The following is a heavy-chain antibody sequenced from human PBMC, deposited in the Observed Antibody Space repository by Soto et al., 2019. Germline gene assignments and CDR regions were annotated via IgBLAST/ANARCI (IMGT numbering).Heavy chain of an antibody. CDR3: ARLPSRHLVDY. J-gene: IGHJ4*02. V-gene: IGHV4-39*01. CDR2: MFYGVST. D-gene: IGHD3-3*02. Sequence: SETLSLTCAVSGGSISSSNWWSWVRQPPGKGLEWIGSMFYGVSTYYNPSLKSRVTVSVDTSKNQFSLNLRSVTAADTAVYYCARLPSRHLVDYWGQGTLVTSPQ. CDR1: GGSISSSNW.